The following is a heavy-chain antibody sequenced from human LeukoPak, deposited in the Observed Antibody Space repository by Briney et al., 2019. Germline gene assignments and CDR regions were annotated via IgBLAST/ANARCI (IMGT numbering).Heavy chain of an antibody. Sequence: GASVKVSCKASGYTFTGHHMHWVRQAPGQGLEWMGWFNPNSGGTHYAQKFQGRVTMTRDTSINTAYMNLNSLKSDDTAVYYCARDFDYGSGSSSSGFFGFDYWGRGALVTVSS. V-gene: IGHV1-2*02. CDR1: GYTFTGHH. CDR2: FNPNSGGT. D-gene: IGHD3-10*01. CDR3: ARDFDYGSGSSSSGFFGFDY. J-gene: IGHJ4*02.